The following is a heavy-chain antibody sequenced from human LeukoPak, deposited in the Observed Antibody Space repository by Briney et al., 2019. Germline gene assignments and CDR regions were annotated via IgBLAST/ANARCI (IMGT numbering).Heavy chain of an antibody. CDR2: IYSGGNT. J-gene: IGHJ4*02. Sequence: GGSLRLSCAASGFIVSSNYMTWVRQAPGKGLEWVSVIYSGGNTYYADSVKGRFTLSRDNSKNTVFLQMNSLRADDTAVYYCARGRGSCSGGSCYDYWGQGTLVTVSS. D-gene: IGHD2-15*01. CDR1: GFIVSSNY. V-gene: IGHV3-53*01. CDR3: ARGRGSCSGGSCYDY.